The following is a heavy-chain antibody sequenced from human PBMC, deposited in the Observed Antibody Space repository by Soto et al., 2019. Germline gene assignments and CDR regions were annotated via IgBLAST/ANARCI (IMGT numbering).Heavy chain of an antibody. V-gene: IGHV4-34*01. Sequence: SETLSLTCAVYGGSFSGYYWSWIRQPPGKGLEWIGEINHSGSTNYNPSLKSRVTISVDTSKNQFSLKLSSVTAADTAVYYCARGTLRYFDWLLYPPLFDYWGQGTLVTVSS. D-gene: IGHD3-9*01. CDR1: GGSFSGYY. CDR2: INHSGST. J-gene: IGHJ4*02. CDR3: ARGTLRYFDWLLYPPLFDY.